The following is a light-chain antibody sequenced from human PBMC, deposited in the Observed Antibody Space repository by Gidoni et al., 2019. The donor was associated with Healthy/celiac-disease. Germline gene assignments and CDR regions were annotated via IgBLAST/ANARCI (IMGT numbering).Light chain of an antibody. CDR2: GAS. V-gene: IGKV3-15*01. CDR1: QSVSSN. J-gene: IGKJ4*01. CDR3: QQYNNWPPLT. Sequence: IVMTQSPATLSVSPGERATLSCRASQSVSSNLAWYQQKPGQAPRLLSYGASTRATGSPARFSGSGSGTEFTLTISSLQSEDFAVYYCQQYNNWPPLTFGGGTKLEIK.